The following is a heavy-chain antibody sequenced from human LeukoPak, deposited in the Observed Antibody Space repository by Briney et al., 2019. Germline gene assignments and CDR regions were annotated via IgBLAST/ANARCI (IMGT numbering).Heavy chain of an antibody. J-gene: IGHJ4*02. CDR3: AREPAAAGTSVFDY. CDR1: GYTFTGYY. Sequence: GSVKVSCKASGYTFTGYYMHWVRQAPGQGLEWMGWINPNSGGTNYAQKFQGRVTMTRDTSISTAYMELSRLRSDDTAVYYCAREPAAAGTSVFDYWGQGTLVTVSS. V-gene: IGHV1-2*02. CDR2: INPNSGGT. D-gene: IGHD6-13*01.